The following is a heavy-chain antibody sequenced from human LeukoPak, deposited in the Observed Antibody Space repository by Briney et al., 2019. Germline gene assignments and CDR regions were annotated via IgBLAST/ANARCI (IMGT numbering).Heavy chain of an antibody. CDR2: INPSGGST. CDR3: ARARSITIFGVASY. J-gene: IGHJ4*02. CDR1: GYTFTSYY. D-gene: IGHD3-3*01. V-gene: IGHV1-46*01. Sequence: ASVKVSCKASGYTFTSYYMHWVRQAPGQGLEWMGIINPSGGSTSYAQKFQGRVTMTRDTSISTAYMELSRLRSDDTAVYYCARARSITIFGVASYWGQGTLVTVSS.